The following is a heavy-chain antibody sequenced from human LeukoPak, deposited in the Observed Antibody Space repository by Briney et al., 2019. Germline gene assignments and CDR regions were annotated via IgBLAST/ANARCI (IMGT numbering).Heavy chain of an antibody. Sequence: PSETLSLTWAVYGGSFSGYYWSWIRQPPGKGLEWIGEINHSGSTNYNPSLKSRVTISVDTSKNQFSLKLSSVTAADTAVYYCARAQWLRRNWFDPWGQGTLVTVSS. CDR3: ARAQWLRRNWFDP. J-gene: IGHJ5*02. CDR2: INHSGST. CDR1: GGSFSGYY. V-gene: IGHV4-34*01. D-gene: IGHD5-12*01.